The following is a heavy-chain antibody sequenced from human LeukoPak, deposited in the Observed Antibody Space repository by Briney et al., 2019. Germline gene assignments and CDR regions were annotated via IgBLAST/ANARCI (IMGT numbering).Heavy chain of an antibody. J-gene: IGHJ4*02. Sequence: GGSLRLSCAASGFIFSDYYMSWIRQAPGKGLEWVSYISISSSYTNYADSVKGRFTISRDNAKNSLYLQMNSLRAEDTAVYYCARDGEIPGIFDWLLSWGQGTLVTVSS. D-gene: IGHD3-9*01. CDR1: GFIFSDYY. CDR3: ARDGEIPGIFDWLLS. V-gene: IGHV3-11*05. CDR2: ISISSSYT.